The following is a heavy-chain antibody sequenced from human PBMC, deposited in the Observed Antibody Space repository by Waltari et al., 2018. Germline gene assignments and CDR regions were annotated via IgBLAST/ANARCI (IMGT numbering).Heavy chain of an antibody. CDR1: GYTFTSYY. Sequence: QVQLVQSGAEVKKPGASVKVSCKASGYTFTSYYMHWVRQAPGQGLEWMGIINPSGGSTSYAQKFQGRVTMTRDTSTSTVYMELSSLRSEDTAVYYCARDNLRSGGPPGVDPWGQGTLVTVSS. CDR3: ARDNLRSGGPPGVDP. J-gene: IGHJ5*02. V-gene: IGHV1-46*01. D-gene: IGHD3-10*01. CDR2: INPSGGST.